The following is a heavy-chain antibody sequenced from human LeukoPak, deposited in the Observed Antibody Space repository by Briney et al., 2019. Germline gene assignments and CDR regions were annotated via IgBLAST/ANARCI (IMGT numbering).Heavy chain of an antibody. J-gene: IGHJ4*02. CDR3: ARGRRGSGSYPPGY. Sequence: PGGSLRLSCAASGITFSNYEFHWVRQAPGKGPQWVAVISKDGDYEYSIDSEKGRFTISRDNSKNMVYLQMSSLTVEDTAVYYCARGRRGSGSYPPGYWGQGTLVTVSS. D-gene: IGHD1-26*01. CDR1: GITFSNYE. V-gene: IGHV3-30*03. CDR2: ISKDGDYE.